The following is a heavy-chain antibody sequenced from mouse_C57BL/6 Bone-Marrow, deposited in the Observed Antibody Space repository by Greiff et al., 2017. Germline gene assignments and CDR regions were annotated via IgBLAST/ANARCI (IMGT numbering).Heavy chain of an antibody. Sequence: EVKLMESGGGLVQSGRSLRLSCATSGFTFSDFYMEWVRQAPGKGLEWIAASRNKANDYTTEYSASVKGRFIVSRDTSQSILYLQMNALRAEDTAIYYCARDAASEAMDYWGQGTSVTVSS. D-gene: IGHD3-1*01. CDR2: SRNKANDYTT. J-gene: IGHJ4*01. CDR1: GFTFSDFY. V-gene: IGHV7-1*01. CDR3: ARDAASEAMDY.